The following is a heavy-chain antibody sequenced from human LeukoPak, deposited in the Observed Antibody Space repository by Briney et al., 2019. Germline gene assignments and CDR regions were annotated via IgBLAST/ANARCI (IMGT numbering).Heavy chain of an antibody. CDR2: IYHSGKT. CDR3: ARSRAFNSGAFDP. CDR1: GGSISSSSYY. V-gene: IGHV4-39*07. Sequence: KPSETLSLTCTVSGGSISSSSYYWGWIRQPPGMVPEWIGTIYHSGKTYYNPSLKSRVTISVDTSKNQFSLRLNSVTAADTAVYYCARSRAFNSGAFDPWGQGSLVTVSS. J-gene: IGHJ5*02. D-gene: IGHD1-26*01.